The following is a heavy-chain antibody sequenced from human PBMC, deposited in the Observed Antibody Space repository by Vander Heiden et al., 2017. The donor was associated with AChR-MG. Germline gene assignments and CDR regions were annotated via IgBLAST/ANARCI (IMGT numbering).Heavy chain of an antibody. J-gene: IGHJ6*02. Sequence: EVQLVESGGGLVQPGRSLRLPCAASGFTFDDYAMHWVRQAPGKGLEWVSGISWNSGSIGYADSVKGRFTISRDNAKNSLYLQMNSLRAEDTALYYCAKSVGRYYYGSGYGMDVWGQGTTVTVSS. V-gene: IGHV3-9*01. CDR3: AKSVGRYYYGSGYGMDV. CDR1: GFTFDDYA. D-gene: IGHD3-10*01. CDR2: ISWNSGSI.